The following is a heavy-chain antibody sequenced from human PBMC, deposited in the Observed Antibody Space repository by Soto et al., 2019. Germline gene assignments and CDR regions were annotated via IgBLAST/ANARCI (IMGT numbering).Heavy chain of an antibody. CDR2: TYYRSKWYN. J-gene: IGHJ6*02. CDR1: GDSVSSNNAA. D-gene: IGHD6-19*01. CDR3: ARGYSSGWQQDYYGMDV. Sequence: PSQTLSLTCAISGDSVSSNNAAWIWIRQSPSRGLEWLGRTYYRSKWYNDYAVSVKSRITINPDKSKNQFSLKLSSVTAADTAVYYCARGYSSGWQQDYYGMDVWGQGTTVTVSS. V-gene: IGHV6-1*01.